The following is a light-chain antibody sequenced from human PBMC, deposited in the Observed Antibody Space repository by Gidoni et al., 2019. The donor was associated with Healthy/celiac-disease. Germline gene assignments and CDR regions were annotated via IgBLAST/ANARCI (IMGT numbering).Light chain of an antibody. CDR1: QSVSSSY. V-gene: IGKV3-20*01. Sequence: EIVLTQSPGTLSLSPGERATLHCRASQSVSSSYLAWYQQKPGQAPRLLIYGSSSRATGIPDRFRGSGSGTDFTLTISRLEPEDFAVYYCQQYGSSPPTFGQGTKLEIK. J-gene: IGKJ2*01. CDR3: QQYGSSPPT. CDR2: GSS.